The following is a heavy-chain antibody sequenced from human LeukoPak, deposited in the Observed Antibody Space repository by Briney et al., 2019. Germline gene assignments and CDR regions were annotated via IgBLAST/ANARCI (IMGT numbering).Heavy chain of an antibody. CDR2: INPSGGST. V-gene: IGHV1-46*01. D-gene: IGHD2-2*01. CDR1: GYTFTSYY. J-gene: IGHJ6*03. Sequence: ASVKVSCKASGYTFTSYYMHWVRQAPGQGLEWMGIINPSGGSTSYAQKFQGRVTMTRDTSISTAYMELSRLRSDDTAVYYCARGSRSGCSSTSCYLGYYYYYMDVWGKGTTVTVSS. CDR3: ARGSRSGCSSTSCYLGYYYYYMDV.